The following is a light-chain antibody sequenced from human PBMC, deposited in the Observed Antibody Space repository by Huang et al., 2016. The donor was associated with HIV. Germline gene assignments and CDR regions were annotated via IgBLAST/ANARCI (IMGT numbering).Light chain of an antibody. CDR2: AAS. Sequence: DIQMTQSPSSLSASVGDRVTITCRASQDITKSLAWYQQKPGKAPNLLLYAASRLEIGVPSRFRGSGSETIYTLTIDSLQPEDSAVYFCQQYFNPLPITFGQGTRLDIK. V-gene: IGKV1-NL1*01. J-gene: IGKJ5*01. CDR3: QQYFNPLPIT. CDR1: QDITKS.